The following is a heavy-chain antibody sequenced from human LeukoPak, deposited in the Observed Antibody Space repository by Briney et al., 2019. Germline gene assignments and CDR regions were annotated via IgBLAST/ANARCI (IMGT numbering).Heavy chain of an antibody. CDR2: IIPIFGTA. V-gene: IGHV1-69*05. CDR1: GYTFTGYY. CDR3: ARSRRSVQQLGYYFDY. Sequence: SVKVSCKASGYTFTGYYMHWVRQAPGQGLEWMGGIIPIFGTANYAQKFQGRVTITTDESTSTAYMELSSLRSEDTAVYYCARSRRSVQQLGYYFDYWGQGTLVTVSS. D-gene: IGHD6-13*01. J-gene: IGHJ4*02.